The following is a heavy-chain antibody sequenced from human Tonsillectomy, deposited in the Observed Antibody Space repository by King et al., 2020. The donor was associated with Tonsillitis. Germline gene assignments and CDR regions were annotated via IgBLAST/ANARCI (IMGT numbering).Heavy chain of an antibody. V-gene: IGHV1-69*01. J-gene: IGHJ3*02. CDR2: IIPIFDTT. Sequence: QLVQSGAEVKKPGSSVMLSCKASGGTFDNYTINWVRQAPGQGLEWMGGIIPIFDTTNYAQSFQGRVTITADESTTTAYMELSSLRSEDTAVYYCARDSXSHAFDIWGRGTMVXXXS. CDR3: ARDSXSHAFDI. CDR1: GGTFDNYT.